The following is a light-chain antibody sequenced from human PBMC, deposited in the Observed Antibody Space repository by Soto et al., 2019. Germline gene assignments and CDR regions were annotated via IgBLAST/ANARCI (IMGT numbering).Light chain of an antibody. Sequence: EIVLTQSPATLSVSQGERATLSCRASGSVSNNLAWYQQKPGQAPRLLIYGASARATGIPARFSGSGSGTEFTLTISGLQSEDFAVYYCQQYNAWPLTFDGGTKVEIK. CDR3: QQYNAWPLT. CDR1: GSVSNN. V-gene: IGKV3-15*01. J-gene: IGKJ4*01. CDR2: GAS.